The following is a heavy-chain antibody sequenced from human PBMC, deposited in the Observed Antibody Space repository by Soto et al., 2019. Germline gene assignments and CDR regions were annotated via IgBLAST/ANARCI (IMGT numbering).Heavy chain of an antibody. V-gene: IGHV1-2*02. Sequence: ASVKVACKASGYTFTGYYMHWVRQAPGQGLEWMGWINPNSGGTNYAEKFRDRVTMTTDISKNTIYMELRSLRSDDTAVYFCARERLNTGWYGFDHWGQGTQVTVSS. CDR1: GYTFTGYY. D-gene: IGHD6-19*01. J-gene: IGHJ4*02. CDR2: INPNSGGT. CDR3: ARERLNTGWYGFDH.